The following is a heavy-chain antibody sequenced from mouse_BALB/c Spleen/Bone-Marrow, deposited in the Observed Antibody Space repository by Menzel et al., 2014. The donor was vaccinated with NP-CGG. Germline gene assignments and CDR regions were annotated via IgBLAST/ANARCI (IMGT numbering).Heavy chain of an antibody. J-gene: IGHJ3*01. CDR2: INPDSSTI. Sequence: EVQLLESGGGLVKPGGSLKLSCAASGFDFSRYWMIWVQQAPGKGLEWIGEINPDSSTINYTPSLKDKFIISRDNAKNTLYLKMSKLTSEDTAVYYCAKNYYCGYVAYWGQGILVTGSA. CDR1: GFDFSRYW. V-gene: IGHV4-1*02. D-gene: IGHD1-2*01. CDR3: AKNYYCGYVAY.